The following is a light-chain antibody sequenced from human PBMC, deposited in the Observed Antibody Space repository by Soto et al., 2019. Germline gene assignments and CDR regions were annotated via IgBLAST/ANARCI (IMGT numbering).Light chain of an antibody. Sequence: EIVLTQSPCTLSLSPGERATLSCRASQSVSINDLAWYQQKPGQAPRLLIYGASIRATGIPDRFSGSGSGTDFTLTISRLEPEDFAVYYCQQYGRSSWTFGQGTKVEVQ. CDR3: QQYGRSSWT. J-gene: IGKJ1*01. CDR1: QSVSIND. CDR2: GAS. V-gene: IGKV3-20*01.